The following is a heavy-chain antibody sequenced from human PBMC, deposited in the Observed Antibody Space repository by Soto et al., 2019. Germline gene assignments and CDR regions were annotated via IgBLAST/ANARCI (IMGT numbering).Heavy chain of an antibody. Sequence: QVQLQESGPGLVKPSQTLSLTCTVSGGSISSGGYYWSWIRQHPGKGLEWIGYIYYSGSTYYNPALTSRVTISVDTSKNQFSLKLSSVTAADTAVYFCARETNYYYGMDVWGQGTTVTVSS. CDR1: GGSISSGGYY. CDR2: IYYSGST. CDR3: ARETNYYYGMDV. J-gene: IGHJ6*02. V-gene: IGHV4-31*03.